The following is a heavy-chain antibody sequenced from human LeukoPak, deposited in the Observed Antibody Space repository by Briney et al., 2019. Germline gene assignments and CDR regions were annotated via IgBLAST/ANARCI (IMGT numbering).Heavy chain of an antibody. CDR1: GGSISSSNW. V-gene: IGHV4-4*02. Sequence: SETLSLTCAVSGGSISSSNWWSWVRQPPGKGLEWIGEIYHSGSTNYNPSLKSRVTISVDKSKNQFSLKLSSVTAADTAVYYCARLSEWLRLSFDSWGQGTLVAVSS. CDR3: ARLSEWLRLSFDS. CDR2: IYHSGST. D-gene: IGHD5-12*01. J-gene: IGHJ4*02.